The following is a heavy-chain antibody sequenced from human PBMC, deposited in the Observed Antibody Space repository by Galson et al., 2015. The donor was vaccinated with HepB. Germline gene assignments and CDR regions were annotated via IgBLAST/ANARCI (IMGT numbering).Heavy chain of an antibody. CDR2: IRSKASNYAT. D-gene: IGHD6-13*01. CDR1: GFTFSGSA. Sequence: SLRLSCAASGFTFSGSAMHWVRQTSGKGLEWVGRIRSKASNYATAYTASLKGRFTISRDDSKNTAYLHMRSLRTEDTAVYDCTRLADLSGYSSSWGQGTLVTVSS. V-gene: IGHV3-73*01. CDR3: TRLADLSGYSSS. J-gene: IGHJ4*02.